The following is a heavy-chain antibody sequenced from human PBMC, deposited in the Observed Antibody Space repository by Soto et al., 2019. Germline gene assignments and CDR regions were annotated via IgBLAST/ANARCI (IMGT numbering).Heavy chain of an antibody. CDR1: VFTFSSYA. J-gene: IGHJ4*02. D-gene: IGHD3-10*01. Sequence: GALRVSCAASVFTFSSYAMSWVRQAPGKGLEWVSAISGSGGSTYYADSVKGRFTISRDNSKNTLYLQMNSLRAEDTAVYYCAKRVRGVYSYYFDYWGQGTLVTVSS. CDR3: AKRVRGVYSYYFDY. V-gene: IGHV3-23*01. CDR2: ISGSGGST.